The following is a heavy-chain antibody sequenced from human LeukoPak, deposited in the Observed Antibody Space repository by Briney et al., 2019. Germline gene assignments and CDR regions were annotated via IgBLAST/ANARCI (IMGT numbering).Heavy chain of an antibody. CDR1: GFTFGDYG. D-gene: IGHD3-22*01. J-gene: IGHJ4*02. CDR3: TRVHYYDSGGEYYFDY. V-gene: IGHV3-49*04. Sequence: GGSLRLSCTTSGFTFGDYGMTWVRQAPGKGLDWVGFIRSRAYGGTTEYAASVEGRFTISRDDSKSIAYRQMNSLKSEDTALYYCTRVHYYDSGGEYYFDYWGQGTLVTVSS. CDR2: IRSRAYGGTT.